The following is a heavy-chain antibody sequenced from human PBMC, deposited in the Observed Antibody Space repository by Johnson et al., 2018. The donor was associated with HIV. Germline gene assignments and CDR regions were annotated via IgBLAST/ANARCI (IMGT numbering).Heavy chain of an antibody. J-gene: IGHJ3*02. CDR1: GFTFSSYW. CDR3: AKEGDYRVSFGHYSSDAFDM. D-gene: IGHD2-21*01. V-gene: IGHV3-7*01. CDR2: IKEDGSEK. Sequence: MQLVESGGGLVPPGGSLRLSCAASGFTFSSYWMTWVRQAPGKGLEWVANIKEDGSEKYYVDSVKGRFTISRDNAKNSLFLQMNSLRHEDTAMYYCAKEGDYRVSFGHYSSDAFDMWGQGTMVTVSS.